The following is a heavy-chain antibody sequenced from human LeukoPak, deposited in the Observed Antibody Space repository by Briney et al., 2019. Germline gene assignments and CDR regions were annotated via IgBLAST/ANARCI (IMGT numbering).Heavy chain of an antibody. V-gene: IGHV3-23*01. D-gene: IGHD6-19*01. CDR1: GFTFSNYG. CDR2: IRSAVDTT. J-gene: IGHJ4*02. CDR3: ANVRAYTSGWYREDN. Sequence: GGSLRLSCAASGFTFSNYGVSWVRQAPGKGLEWVSGIRSAVDTTHYADSVKARFIISRDNSKNTLSLQMNSLRAEDTAVYYCANVRAYTSGWYREDNWGQGTLVTVSS.